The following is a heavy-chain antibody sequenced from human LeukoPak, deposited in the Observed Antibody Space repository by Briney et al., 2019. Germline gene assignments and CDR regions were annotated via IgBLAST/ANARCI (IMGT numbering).Heavy chain of an antibody. J-gene: IGHJ4*02. CDR1: GLTFSSYA. D-gene: IGHD3-10*01. CDR2: ISGGGSSI. V-gene: IGHV3-23*01. Sequence: TGGSLRLSCAASGLTFSSYAMTWVRQAPGKGLEWASTISGGGSSIYYADSVKGRFTISRDNSKNTLYLQMNSLRAEDTALYYCARKRARGLDYWGQGTLVTVSS. CDR3: ARKRARGLDY.